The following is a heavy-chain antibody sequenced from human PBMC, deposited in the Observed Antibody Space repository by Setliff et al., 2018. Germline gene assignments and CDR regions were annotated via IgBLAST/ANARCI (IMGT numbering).Heavy chain of an antibody. V-gene: IGHV4-4*02. Sequence: SETLSLTCLRRVSVNSLTWWSWVRQTPGKGLEWIGFIYHDGNPKFNPSVNYNPSLKSRITMSIDKSKNQFSLNLRSVTAADTAVYYCTRGGERYHTANWGQGALVTVSS. CDR2: IYHDGNP. CDR3: TRGGERYHTAN. D-gene: IGHD2-2*01. CDR1: RVSVNSLTW. J-gene: IGHJ4*02.